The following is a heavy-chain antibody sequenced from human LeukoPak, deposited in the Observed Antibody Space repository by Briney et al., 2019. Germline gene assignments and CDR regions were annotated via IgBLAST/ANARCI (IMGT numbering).Heavy chain of an antibody. CDR2: MNPNSGNT. V-gene: IGHV1-8*01. CDR3: ARPMTENYYYYGMDV. CDR1: GYTFTSYD. Sequence: ASVKVSCKASGYTFTSYDINWVRQATGQGLEWMGWMNPNSGNTGYAQKFQGRVTMTRNTSISTAYMELNSLRSEDTAVYCCARPMTENYYYYGMDVWGQGTTVTVSS. J-gene: IGHJ6*02.